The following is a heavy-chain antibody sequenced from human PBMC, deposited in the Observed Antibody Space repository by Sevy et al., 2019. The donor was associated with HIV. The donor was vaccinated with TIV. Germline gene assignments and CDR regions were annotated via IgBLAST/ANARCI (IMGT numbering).Heavy chain of an antibody. CDR1: GYTFTTYG. D-gene: IGHD6-19*01. V-gene: IGHV1-18*01. CDR3: ARSTQVAGRNNWFDP. J-gene: IGHJ5*02. CDR2: ISTYNSIT. Sequence: ASVKVSCKASGYTFTTYGITWVRQAPGQGLEWMGWISTYNSITNYAQKLQGRVTMTTDPSTSTAYMELRSLRSEDTAGYYCARSTQVAGRNNWFDPWGQGTLVTVSS.